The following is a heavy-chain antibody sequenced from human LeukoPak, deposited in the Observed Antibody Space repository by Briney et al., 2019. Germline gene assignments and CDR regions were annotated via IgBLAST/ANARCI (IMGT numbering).Heavy chain of an antibody. CDR2: IYYSGST. J-gene: IGHJ4*02. CDR1: GGSISSYY. D-gene: IGHD5-24*01. CDR3: ARLDGYNPFDY. Sequence: SETLSLTCTVSGGSISSYYWSWIRQPPGKGLEWIGYIYYSGSTNYNPSLKSRVTISVDTSKNQFSLKLSSVTAAGTAVYYCARLDGYNPFDYWGQGTLVTVSS. V-gene: IGHV4-59*08.